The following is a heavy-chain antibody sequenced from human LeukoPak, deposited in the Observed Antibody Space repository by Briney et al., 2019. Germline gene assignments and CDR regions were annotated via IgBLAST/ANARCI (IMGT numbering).Heavy chain of an antibody. CDR2: INPNSGDT. V-gene: IGHV1-2*02. CDR3: ARGETEETGTRPDAFDI. Sequence: ASVTVSCKASGYTFSGYYMHWVRQAPGQGLEWMGWINPNSGDTKYAQKFQGRVTMTRDTSISTAYMELTRLRSDGSAVYYCARGETEETGTRPDAFDIWGQGTMVTVSS. D-gene: IGHD6-13*01. CDR1: GYTFSGYY. J-gene: IGHJ3*02.